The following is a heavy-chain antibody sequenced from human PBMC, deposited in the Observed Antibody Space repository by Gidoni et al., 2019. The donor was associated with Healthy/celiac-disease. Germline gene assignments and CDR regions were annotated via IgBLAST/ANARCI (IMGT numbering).Heavy chain of an antibody. J-gene: IGHJ5*02. D-gene: IGHD4-4*01. CDR3: ARNPEGPVTTFNWFDP. V-gene: IGHV1-69*01. Sequence: QVQLVQSGAEVKKPGSSVKVSCKASGGTFSSYAISWVRQAPGHGLEWMGGLIPIFGTANYAQKFQGRVTITADESTSTAYMELSSLRSEDTAVYYCARNPEGPVTTFNWFDPWGQGTLVTVSS. CDR1: GGTFSSYA. CDR2: LIPIFGTA.